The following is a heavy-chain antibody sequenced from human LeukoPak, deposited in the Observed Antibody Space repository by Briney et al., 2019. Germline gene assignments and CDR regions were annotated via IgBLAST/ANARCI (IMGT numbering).Heavy chain of an antibody. CDR1: GGTFSSYT. CDR2: IIPILGIA. V-gene: IGHV1-69*04. CDR3: AREPLRGGDYV. J-gene: IGHJ4*02. Sequence: SVKVSCKASGGTFSSYTISWVRQAPGQGLEWMGRIIPILGIANYAQKFQGRVTITADKSTSTAYMELRSLRSDDTAVYYCAREPLRGGDYVWGQGTLVTVSS. D-gene: IGHD2-21*02.